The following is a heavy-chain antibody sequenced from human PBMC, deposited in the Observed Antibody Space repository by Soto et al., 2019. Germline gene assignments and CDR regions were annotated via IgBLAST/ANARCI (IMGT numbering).Heavy chain of an antibody. CDR1: GGSISSYY. V-gene: IGHV4-59*08. CDR3: ARVRDIVVVTAIPAYGMDV. J-gene: IGHJ6*02. Sequence: SSETLSLTCTVSGGSISSYYWSWIRQPPGKGLEWIGYIYYSGSTYYNPSLKSRVTISVDTSKNQFSLKLSSVTAADTAVYYCARVRDIVVVTAIPAYGMDVWGQGTTVTVSS. D-gene: IGHD2-21*02. CDR2: IYYSGST.